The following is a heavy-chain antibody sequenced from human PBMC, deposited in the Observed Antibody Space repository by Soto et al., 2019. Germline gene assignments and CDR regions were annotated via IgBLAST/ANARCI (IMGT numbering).Heavy chain of an antibody. J-gene: IGHJ4*02. D-gene: IGHD3-10*01. CDR2: ITPSGGDT. CDR1: GFSFSSYA. Sequence: EVQLLESGGGLVQPGGSLRLSCAASGFSFSSYAMSWVHQAPGRGLDWISAITPSGGDTYHADSVKGRFTISRDNSKNTLYLQMNSLRAEDAALYYCVKGSSASRPYYFDYWGQGTLVAVSS. CDR3: VKGSSASRPYYFDY. V-gene: IGHV3-23*01.